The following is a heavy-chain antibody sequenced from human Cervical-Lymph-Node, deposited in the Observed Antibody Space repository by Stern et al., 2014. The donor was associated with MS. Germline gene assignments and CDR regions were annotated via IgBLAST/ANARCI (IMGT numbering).Heavy chain of an antibody. CDR1: GFTFSSYS. CDR3: ARGSGIAVAVDFDY. V-gene: IGHV3-21*01. Sequence: DVQLVESGGGLVKPGGSLRLSCAASGFTFSSYSMNWVRQAPGKVLQWVSSISSSSSYIYYADSVKGRFTISRDNAKNSLYLQMNSLRAEDTAVYYCARGSGIAVAVDFDYWGQGTLVTVSS. J-gene: IGHJ4*02. CDR2: ISSSSSYI. D-gene: IGHD6-19*01.